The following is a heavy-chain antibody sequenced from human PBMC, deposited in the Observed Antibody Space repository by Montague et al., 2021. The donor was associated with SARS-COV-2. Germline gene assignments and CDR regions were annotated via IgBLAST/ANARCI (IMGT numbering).Heavy chain of an antibody. Sequence: SQTLSLICAVSGGSISSGGYSWNWIRQPPGKGLEWIGYIYHSGSTYYNPSLKSRVTISLDSSKNQFSLNLTSVTAADTAVYYCARGSMVRGGKVYYGVDVWGQGTTVTVSS. CDR2: IYHSGST. V-gene: IGHV4-30-2*01. CDR3: ARGSMVRGGKVYYGVDV. CDR1: GGSISSGGYS. D-gene: IGHD3-10*01. J-gene: IGHJ6*02.